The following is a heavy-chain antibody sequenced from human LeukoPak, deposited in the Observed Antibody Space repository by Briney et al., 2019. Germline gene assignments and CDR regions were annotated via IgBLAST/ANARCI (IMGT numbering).Heavy chain of an antibody. Sequence: PGGSLRLSCAASEFTFSSYSMNWVRQAPGKGLEWVSSISSSSSYIYYADSVKGRFTISRDNAKNSLYLQMNSLRAEDTAVYYCARDQVDIVATSSDYWGQGTLVTVSS. CDR1: EFTFSSYS. CDR2: ISSSSSYI. CDR3: ARDQVDIVATSSDY. V-gene: IGHV3-21*01. D-gene: IGHD5-12*01. J-gene: IGHJ4*02.